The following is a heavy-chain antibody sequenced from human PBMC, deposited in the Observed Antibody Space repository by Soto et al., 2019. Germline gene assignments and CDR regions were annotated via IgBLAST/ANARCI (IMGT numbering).Heavy chain of an antibody. V-gene: IGHV1-18*01. J-gene: IGHJ2*01. CDR1: GYTFSNFG. CDR3: AKFYRSMGSGYMCCHLDL. Sequence: QVQLVQSAAEVKKPGASVKVSCKASGYTFSNFGLSWVRQAPGQGLEWMGWTGPYNGNTDHAQKFQDRVTMTTDTSANTTCLELRGLTSVDTAVYYCAKFYRSMGSGYMCCHLDLWGRGTLETVSS. CDR2: TGPYNGNT. D-gene: IGHD6-25*01.